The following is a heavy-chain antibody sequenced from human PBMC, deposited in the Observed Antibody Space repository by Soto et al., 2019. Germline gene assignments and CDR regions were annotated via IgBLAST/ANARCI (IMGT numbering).Heavy chain of an antibody. CDR2: IYSGGST. CDR1: GFTVSSNY. V-gene: IGHV3-53*02. CDR3: ARDQPGGY. Sequence: EVQLVETGGGLIQPGGSLRLSCAASGFTVSSNYMSWVHQAPGKGLEWVAVIYSGGSTYYADSVKGRFTISRDNAKNTLYLQMNSLGAEDTAVYYCARDQPGGYWGQGTLVTGSS. J-gene: IGHJ4*01.